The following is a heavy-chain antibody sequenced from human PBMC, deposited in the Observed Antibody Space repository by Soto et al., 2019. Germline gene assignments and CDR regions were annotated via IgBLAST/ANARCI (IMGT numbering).Heavy chain of an antibody. D-gene: IGHD2-21*02. J-gene: IGHJ5*02. V-gene: IGHV3-74*01. CDR2: ITSDGKSK. CDR1: GFNFSNHW. Sequence: PGESLKISCAASGFNFSNHWMHWVRQRPGEGLVWVSRITSDGKSKAYAESVKGRFAISRDNAKNTLYLQMNGLTAEDTAVYYCARESGDWPLNWFDPWGLGTLVTVSS. CDR3: ARESGDWPLNWFDP.